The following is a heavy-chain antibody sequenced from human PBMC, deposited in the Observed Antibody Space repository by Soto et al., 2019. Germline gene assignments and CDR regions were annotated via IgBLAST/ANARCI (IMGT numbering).Heavy chain of an antibody. CDR2: INAGNGNT. J-gene: IGHJ4*02. CDR1: GYTFTSYA. D-gene: IGHD5-18*01. V-gene: IGHV1-3*01. CDR3: ARGNPTWIQLSY. Sequence: ASLKVSCKASGYTFTSYAMHWVRQAPGQRLEWMGWINAGNGNTKYSQKFQGRVTITRDTSASTAYMELSSLRSEDTAVYYCARGNPTWIQLSYWGQGTLVTVSS.